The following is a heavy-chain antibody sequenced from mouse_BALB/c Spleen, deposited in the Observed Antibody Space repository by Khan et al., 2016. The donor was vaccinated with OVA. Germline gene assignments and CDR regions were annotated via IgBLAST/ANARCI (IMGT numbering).Heavy chain of an antibody. CDR3: ARDFPHSYSSPYWYCDV. V-gene: IGHV2-6-7*01. D-gene: IGHD1-1*01. J-gene: IGHJ1*01. Sequence: QVQLKESGPGLVAPSQSLSITCTVSGFSLTGYGVNWVRQPPGKGLERLGMILGDGSTNDNSALKSRLNISKDNSTSQVFLKMDSLQTDDAARYYCARDFPHSYSSPYWYCDVWGAGTTVTVSS. CDR2: ILGDGST. CDR1: GFSLTGYG.